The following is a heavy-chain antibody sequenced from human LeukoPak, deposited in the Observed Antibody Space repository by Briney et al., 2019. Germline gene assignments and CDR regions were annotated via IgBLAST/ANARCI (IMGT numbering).Heavy chain of an antibody. Sequence: GSLRLSCAASGFTFSSYAMSWVRQAPGKGLEWVSAISGSGGSTYYADSVKGRFTISRDNSKNTLYLQMSSLRAEDTAVYYCAKDHYYDSSGYYYFDYWGQGTLVTVSS. D-gene: IGHD3-22*01. CDR1: GFTFSSYA. CDR2: ISGSGGST. V-gene: IGHV3-23*01. J-gene: IGHJ4*02. CDR3: AKDHYYDSSGYYYFDY.